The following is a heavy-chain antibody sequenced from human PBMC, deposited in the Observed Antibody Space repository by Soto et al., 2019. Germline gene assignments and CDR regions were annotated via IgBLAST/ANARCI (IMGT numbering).Heavy chain of an antibody. V-gene: IGHV3-23*01. J-gene: IGHJ4*02. CDR1: GFTFSNYA. D-gene: IGHD5-12*01. Sequence: GGSLRLSCAVSGFTFSNYAMSWVRQAPGKGLEWVSVISGSGGSTFYADSVKGRFTISRDNSKKTLHLQMNSLRAEDTAVYYCAKDSGSSGLFDYWGQGTLVTVSS. CDR3: AKDSGSSGLFDY. CDR2: ISGSGGST.